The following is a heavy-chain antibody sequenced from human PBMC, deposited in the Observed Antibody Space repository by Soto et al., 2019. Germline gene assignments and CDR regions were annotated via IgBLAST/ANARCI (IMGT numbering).Heavy chain of an antibody. J-gene: IGHJ4*02. V-gene: IGHV1-69*01. CDR3: ARDRDDYGSGNYYNRIDF. CDR1: GGIFSTYA. CDR2: IIPIFGTP. D-gene: IGHD3-10*01. Sequence: QVQLVQSGAEVKKPGSSVKVSCKASGGIFSTYAISWLRRAPGQGLEWMGGIIPIFGTPNYAQRFQGRVTITADASTSTDYMELSRLRSEDTAVYYCARDRDDYGSGNYYNRIDFWGQGTLVTVSS.